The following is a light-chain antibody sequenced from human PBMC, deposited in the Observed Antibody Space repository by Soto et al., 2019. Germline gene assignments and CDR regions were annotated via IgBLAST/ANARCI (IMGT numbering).Light chain of an antibody. CDR2: AAS. J-gene: IGKJ1*01. CDR3: QQYYSYPRT. V-gene: IGKV1-8*01. CDR1: EGISSY. Sequence: AIRMTQSPSSFSASTGARVTITCRASEGISSYLAWYQQQPGKAPKLLIYAASTLQSGVPSRFSGSGSGTDFTLTISCLQSEDFANYYCQQYYSYPRTFGQGTKVEIK.